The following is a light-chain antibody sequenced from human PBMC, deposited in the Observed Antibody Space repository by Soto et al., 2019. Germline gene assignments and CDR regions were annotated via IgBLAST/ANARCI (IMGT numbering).Light chain of an antibody. CDR1: QSISNN. V-gene: IGKV3-15*01. J-gene: IGKJ1*01. Sequence: IVMTQSPATLSVSPGERATLSCRASQSISNNLAWYHQRPGQAPRLLIYGASTRATGIPARFSGSGAGTEFTLTISSLQSEDFAVYYCQQYNNWWTVGQGTRVEI. CDR2: GAS. CDR3: QQYNNWWT.